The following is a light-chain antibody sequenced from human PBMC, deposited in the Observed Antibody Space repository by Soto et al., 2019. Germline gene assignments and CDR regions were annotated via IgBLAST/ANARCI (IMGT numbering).Light chain of an antibody. CDR1: HTISSRY. CDR3: QQYNNWPPIT. J-gene: IGKJ5*01. CDR2: AIY. V-gene: IGKV3D-15*01. Sequence: ELLLTQSPGTLSLSPGDSATLSCRDSHTISSRYLAWYQQKPGQAPRLLIYAIYDRATGVPARFSGSGSGTEFTLTISSLQSEDFAVYYCQQYNNWPPITFGQGTRLDIK.